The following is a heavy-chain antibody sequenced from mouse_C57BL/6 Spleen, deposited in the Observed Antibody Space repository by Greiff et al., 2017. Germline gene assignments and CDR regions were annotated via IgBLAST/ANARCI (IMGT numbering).Heavy chain of an antibody. D-gene: IGHD2-4*01. CDR2: IRNKANGYTT. J-gene: IGHJ1*03. V-gene: IGHV7-3*01. CDR3: ARYYDYESCWYFDV. Sequence: EVMLVESGGGLVQPGGSLSLSCAASGFTFTDYYMSWVRQPPGKALEWLGFIRNKANGYTTEYSASVKGRFTISRDNSQSILYLQMNALRAEDRATYYCARYYDYESCWYFDVGGTGTTVTVSS. CDR1: GFTFTDYY.